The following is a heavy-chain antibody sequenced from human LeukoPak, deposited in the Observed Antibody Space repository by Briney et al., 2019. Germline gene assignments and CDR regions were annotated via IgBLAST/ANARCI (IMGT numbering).Heavy chain of an antibody. V-gene: IGHV3-74*01. CDR2: INSDGSNT. CDR1: GFTFSTYW. CDR3: ARDRVTTVSTCPDY. D-gene: IGHD4-11*01. Sequence: GGSLRLSCAASGFTFSTYWMHWVRQAPGKGLVWVSRINSDGSNTNYADSVKGRFTISRDSAKNTLYLQMNSLTAEDTAVYYCARDRVTTVSTCPDYWGQGTLVTVSS. J-gene: IGHJ4*02.